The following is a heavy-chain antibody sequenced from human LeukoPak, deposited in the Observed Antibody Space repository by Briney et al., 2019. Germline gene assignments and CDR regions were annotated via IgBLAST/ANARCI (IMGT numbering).Heavy chain of an antibody. D-gene: IGHD3-10*01. V-gene: IGHV5-51*01. J-gene: IGHJ6*03. CDR1: GYRFISYW. Sequence: ESLKISCNGSGYRFISYWIAWVRQVPGKGLEYMGIIYHGDSETRYSPSFQGQVTISADKSSSSAYLQRSSLKASVTAMDYSTRLRWFGDHYYYMDVWGKGTTVTVSS. CDR2: IYHGDSET. CDR3: TRLRWFGDHYYYMDV.